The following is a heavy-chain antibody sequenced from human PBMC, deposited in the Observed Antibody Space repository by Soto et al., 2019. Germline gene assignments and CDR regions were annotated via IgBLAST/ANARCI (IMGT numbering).Heavy chain of an antibody. J-gene: IGHJ4*02. D-gene: IGHD2-15*01. CDR1: GFSFSDYA. Sequence: EVQLLESGGGLVQPGGSLRLSCAASGFSFSDYAMSWVRQAPGKGLEWVSGVSGGGGVTNYADSVKGRFTISRDNSKNTVYLQMSGLGAEDTAIEYCAKGRCSGTSCYSDYWGQGTLVTVSS. CDR2: VSGGGGVT. V-gene: IGHV3-23*01. CDR3: AKGRCSGTSCYSDY.